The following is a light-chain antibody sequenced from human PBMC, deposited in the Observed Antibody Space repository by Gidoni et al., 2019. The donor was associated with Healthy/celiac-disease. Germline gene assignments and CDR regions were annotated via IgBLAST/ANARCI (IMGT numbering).Light chain of an antibody. CDR2: DAS. CDR3: HRRRSLSCT. CDR1: QSVSSY. Sequence: LRRYPATLSVSLGERATLSCRSSQSVSSYLAWYQQKPGQAPRLLIYDASNSASGIPASSCGILSWLDFTLVLFRPRLKAFPLHYCHRRRSLSCTFGQGTKLEIK. J-gene: IGKJ2*01. V-gene: IGKV3-11*01.